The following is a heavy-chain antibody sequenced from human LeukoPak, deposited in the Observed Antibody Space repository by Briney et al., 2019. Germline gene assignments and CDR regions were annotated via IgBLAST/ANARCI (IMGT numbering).Heavy chain of an antibody. D-gene: IGHD6-6*01. CDR1: GFTFSSYG. V-gene: IGHV3-33*01. Sequence: GGSLRLSCAASGFTFSSYGMHWVRQAPGKGLEWVAVIWYDGSNKYYADSVKGRFTISRDNSKNTLYLQMNSLRAEDTAVYYCAREPTRYSSLSLSSTFGGMDVWGQGTTVTVSS. J-gene: IGHJ6*02. CDR2: IWYDGSNK. CDR3: AREPTRYSSLSLSSTFGGMDV.